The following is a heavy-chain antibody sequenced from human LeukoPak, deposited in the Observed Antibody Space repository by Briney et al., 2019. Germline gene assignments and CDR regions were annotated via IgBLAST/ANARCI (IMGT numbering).Heavy chain of an antibody. CDR3: ARGGGRGPALRHYFDY. J-gene: IGHJ4*02. Sequence: PSQTLSLTCTVSGGSISSGGYYWSWIRQYPGKGLEWIGYIYYSGSTYYNPSLKSRVTISVDTSKNQFSLKLSSVTAADTAVYYCARGGGRGPALRHYFDYWGQGTLVTVSS. D-gene: IGHD2-15*01. CDR2: IYYSGST. CDR1: GGSISSGGYY. V-gene: IGHV4-31*03.